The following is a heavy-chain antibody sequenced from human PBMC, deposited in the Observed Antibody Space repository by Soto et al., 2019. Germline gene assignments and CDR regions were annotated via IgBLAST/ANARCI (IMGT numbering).Heavy chain of an antibody. Sequence: QVQLVQSGAEVKKPGSSVKVSCKASGGTFSSYAISWVRQAPGQGLEWMGGIIPIFGTANYAQKFQGRVTITADESTSTAYMELSSLRSEDTAVYYCARVGVIRGSYRNKYYFDYWGQGTLVTVSS. CDR3: ARVGVIRGSYRNKYYFDY. J-gene: IGHJ4*02. D-gene: IGHD1-26*01. CDR1: GGTFSSYA. V-gene: IGHV1-69*12. CDR2: IIPIFGTA.